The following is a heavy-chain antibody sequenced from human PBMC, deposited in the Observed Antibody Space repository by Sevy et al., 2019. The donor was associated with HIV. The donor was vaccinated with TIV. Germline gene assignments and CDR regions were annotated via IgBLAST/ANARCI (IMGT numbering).Heavy chain of an antibody. D-gene: IGHD3-22*01. V-gene: IGHV5-51*01. J-gene: IGHJ4*01. Sequence: GESLKISCQGSGYSVTSHWIAWVRQMPGKGLEWMGIMYPDDSDTRYSPSFQGQVTFSADKSIFTAYLQWSSLKASDTAIYYCATSRSGYFDGSGYYIYWGQGTQVTVSS. CDR1: GYSVTSHW. CDR2: MYPDDSDT. CDR3: ATSRSGYFDGSGYYIY.